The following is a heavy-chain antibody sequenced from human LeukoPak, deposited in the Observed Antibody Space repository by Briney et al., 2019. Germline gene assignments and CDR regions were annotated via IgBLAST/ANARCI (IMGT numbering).Heavy chain of an antibody. V-gene: IGHV4-39*07. CDR2: IYYSGST. CDR1: GGSISRSGYY. J-gene: IGHJ4*02. CDR3: ARARHGYIYGYRPNELGHFFDY. D-gene: IGHD5-18*01. Sequence: SETLSLTCTVSGGSISRSGYYWGWIRQTPGKGLEWIGSIYYSGSTYYKSSLKSRVTISLDTSKNQFSLKLSSVTAPDTAVYYCARARHGYIYGYRPNELGHFFDYWGQGTLVTVSS.